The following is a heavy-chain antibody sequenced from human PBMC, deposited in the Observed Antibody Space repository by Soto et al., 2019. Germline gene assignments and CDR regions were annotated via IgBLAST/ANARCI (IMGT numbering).Heavy chain of an antibody. D-gene: IGHD3-3*01. J-gene: IGHJ4*02. CDR2: IYYSGSP. CDR1: GGSISSGGYY. CDR3: AREKGGGTIFGVATSDY. V-gene: IGHV4-31*03. Sequence: QVQLQESGPGLVKPSQTLSLNCTVSGGSISSGGYYWSWIRQHPGKGLEWIGYIYYSGSPYYNPSLKSRVTISVDTSKNQFSLELSSVTAADTAVYYCAREKGGGTIFGVATSDYWGQGTLVTVSS.